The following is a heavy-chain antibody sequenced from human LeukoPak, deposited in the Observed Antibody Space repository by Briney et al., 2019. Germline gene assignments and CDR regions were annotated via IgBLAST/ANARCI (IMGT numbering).Heavy chain of an antibody. Sequence: PGRSLRLSCAASGFTFDNYAMHWVRQAPGKGLEWLSIISWNSGYICYADSVKGRFTISRDNAKKSLDLQMNSLRAEDTAFYYCAKVRGTYSSGYFFDYWGQGTLVTVSS. V-gene: IGHV3-9*01. J-gene: IGHJ4*02. CDR1: GFTFDNYA. D-gene: IGHD6-19*01. CDR3: AKVRGTYSSGYFFDY. CDR2: ISWNSGYI.